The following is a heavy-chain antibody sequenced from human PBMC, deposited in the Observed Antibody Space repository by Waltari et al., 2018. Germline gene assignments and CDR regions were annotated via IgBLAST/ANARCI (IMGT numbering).Heavy chain of an antibody. CDR1: GFTFSSYS. J-gene: IGHJ4*02. Sequence: EVQLVESGGGLVKPGGSLRLSCAASGFTFSSYSMNWVRQAPGKGLEWVSSISSSSSYIYYTDSVKGRFTISRDNAKNSLYLQMNSLRAEDTAVYYCARPIRRIGITGTTVYDYWGQGTLVTVSS. V-gene: IGHV3-21*01. CDR2: ISSSSSYI. CDR3: ARPIRRIGITGTTVYDY. D-gene: IGHD1-7*01.